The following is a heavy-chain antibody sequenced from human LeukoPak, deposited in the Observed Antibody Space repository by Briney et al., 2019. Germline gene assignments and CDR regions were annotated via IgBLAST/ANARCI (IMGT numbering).Heavy chain of an antibody. CDR3: ARLYRGGGLAGSLGVYYYYYYMDV. CDR1: SGSISSHY. CDR2: IYYGGTT. Sequence: SETLSLTCTVSSGSISSHYWSWMRQPPGKGLEGIGYIYYGGTTNFNPSLKSRVTISVDTSKNQFSLKLSSVTAADTAVYYCARLYRGGGLAGSLGVYYYYYYMDVWGKGTTVTVSS. D-gene: IGHD1-20*01. V-gene: IGHV4-59*11. J-gene: IGHJ6*03.